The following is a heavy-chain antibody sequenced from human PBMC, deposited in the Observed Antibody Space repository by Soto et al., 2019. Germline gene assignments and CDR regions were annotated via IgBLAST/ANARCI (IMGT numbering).Heavy chain of an antibody. Sequence: QVQLVQSGAEVKKPGSSVKVSCKASGGTFSSYAISWVRQAPGQGLEWMGGIIPIFGTANYAQKFQGRVTITADESTSTAYMELSSLRSEDTAVYYCARGDYDFWSGYSQPRQGWFDPWGQGTLVTVSS. D-gene: IGHD3-3*01. J-gene: IGHJ5*02. V-gene: IGHV1-69*12. CDR2: IIPIFGTA. CDR3: ARGDYDFWSGYSQPRQGWFDP. CDR1: GGTFSSYA.